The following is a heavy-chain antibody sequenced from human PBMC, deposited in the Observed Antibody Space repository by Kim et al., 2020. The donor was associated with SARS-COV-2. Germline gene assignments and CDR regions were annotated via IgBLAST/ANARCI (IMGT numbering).Heavy chain of an antibody. CDR1: GFTFSSYA. J-gene: IGHJ6*04. CDR3: AKDPLGLWFGESLLPSEPVDV. Sequence: GGSLRLSCAASGFTFSSYAMSWVRQAPGKGLEWVSAISGSGGSTYYADSVKGRFTISRDNSKNTLYLQMNSLRAEDTAVYYCAKDPLGLWFGESLLPSEPVDVWGKGTTVTVSS. CDR2: ISGSGGST. V-gene: IGHV3-23*01. D-gene: IGHD3-10*01.